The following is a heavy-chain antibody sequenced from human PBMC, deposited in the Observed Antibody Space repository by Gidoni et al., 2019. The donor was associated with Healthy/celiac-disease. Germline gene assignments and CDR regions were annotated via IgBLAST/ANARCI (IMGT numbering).Heavy chain of an antibody. CDR1: GFTFSTYR. CDR2: ISSSSSYI. V-gene: IGHV3-21*01. D-gene: IGHD6-6*01. Sequence: EVQLVESGGGLVKPGGSLRLSCAAPGFTFSTYRLNWVRQAPGQGLEWVPSISSSSSYIYYADSVKGRFTISRDNAKNSLYLQMNSLRAEDTAVYYCARDTPYSSSPGSAGAFDIWGQGTMVTVSS. J-gene: IGHJ3*02. CDR3: ARDTPYSSSPGSAGAFDI.